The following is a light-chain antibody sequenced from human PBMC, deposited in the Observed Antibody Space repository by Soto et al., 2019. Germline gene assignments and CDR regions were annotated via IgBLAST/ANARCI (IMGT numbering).Light chain of an antibody. CDR3: QQYNSSPYT. Sequence: DIQMTQSPSTLSASVGDRVTIACRASQTISNRLAWYQQKPGQAPELLIYKASTLQSGVPSRFSGSGSGTEFTLTINSLQPDDFATYFCQQYNSSPYTFGQGTKLEIK. CDR1: QTISNR. V-gene: IGKV1-5*03. CDR2: KAS. J-gene: IGKJ2*01.